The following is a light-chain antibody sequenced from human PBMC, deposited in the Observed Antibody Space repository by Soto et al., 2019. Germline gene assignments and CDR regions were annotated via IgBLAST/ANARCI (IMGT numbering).Light chain of an antibody. CDR1: QNVDTW. J-gene: IGKJ1*01. Sequence: DIQMTQSPSTLSASVGDRVTITCRASQNVDTWVAWYQQKPGKAPKFLIYDASNLESGVPSRFSGRGSGTECPLTISSLQPDDFATYYCQRYNSNSLTFGQGTRV. V-gene: IGKV1-5*01. CDR2: DAS. CDR3: QRYNSNSLT.